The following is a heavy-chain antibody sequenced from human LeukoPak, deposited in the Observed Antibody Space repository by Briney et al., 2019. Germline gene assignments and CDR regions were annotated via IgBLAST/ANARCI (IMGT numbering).Heavy chain of an antibody. D-gene: IGHD6-6*01. J-gene: IGHJ6*03. Sequence: GSLRLSCAASGFTFSSYAMSWVRQAPGKGLEWVSAISGSGGSTYYADSVKGRFTISRDNSKNTLYLQMNSLRAEDTAVYYCAKSPKYSSSSIVGLRYYYYMDVWSKGTTVTVSS. CDR2: ISGSGGST. CDR1: GFTFSSYA. V-gene: IGHV3-23*01. CDR3: AKSPKYSSSSIVGLRYYYYMDV.